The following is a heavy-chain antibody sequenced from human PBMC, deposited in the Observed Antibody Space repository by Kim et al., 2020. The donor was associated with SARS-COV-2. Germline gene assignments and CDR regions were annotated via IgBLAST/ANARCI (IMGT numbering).Heavy chain of an antibody. CDR1: GYIFTSYP. J-gene: IGHJ4*02. Sequence: ASVKVSCKASGYIFTSYPISWVRQAPGQGLEWMGWISAYNGNTNYAQSLQGRVTMTTDTSTSTAYMELRSLRSDDTAVYYCARGPTILGVATTIDYWGQVTPVTISS. V-gene: IGHV1-18*04. D-gene: IGHD3-3*01. CDR2: ISAYNGNT. CDR3: ARGPTILGVATTIDY.